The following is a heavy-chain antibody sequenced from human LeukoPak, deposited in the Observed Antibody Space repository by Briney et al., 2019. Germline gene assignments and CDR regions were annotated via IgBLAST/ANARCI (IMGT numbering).Heavy chain of an antibody. Sequence: GGSLRLSCAASGFIFSDYYMSWIRQAPGKGLEWVSYITSSGSTIYYADSVKGRFTVSRDNAKNSLYLQKSRLRAEDTAVYYCARDVPRGSGSYYNRGYDYWGQGTLVTVSS. CDR1: GFIFSDYY. CDR3: ARDVPRGSGSYYNRGYDY. V-gene: IGHV3-11*01. D-gene: IGHD3-10*01. CDR2: ITSSGSTI. J-gene: IGHJ4*02.